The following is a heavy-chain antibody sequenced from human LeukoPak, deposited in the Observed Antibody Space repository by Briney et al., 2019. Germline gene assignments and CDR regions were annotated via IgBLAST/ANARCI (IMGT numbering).Heavy chain of an antibody. CDR1: GDTFSSHD. CDR2: INPNSGGT. V-gene: IGHV1-2*02. J-gene: IGHJ5*02. D-gene: IGHD3-3*01. CDR3: ARGRRITIFGVVIRANWFDP. Sequence: ASVKVSCKPSGDTFSSHDFNWVRQAPGQGLEWMGWINPNSGGTNYAQKFQGRVTMTRDTSISTAYMELSRLRSDDTAVYYCARGRRITIFGVVIRANWFDPWGQGTLVTVSS.